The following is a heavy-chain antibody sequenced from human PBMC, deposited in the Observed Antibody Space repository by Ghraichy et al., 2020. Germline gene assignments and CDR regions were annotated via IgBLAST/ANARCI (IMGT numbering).Heavy chain of an antibody. V-gene: IGHV4-59*01. CDR2: IYYSGST. D-gene: IGHD3-10*01. Sequence: GSLRLSCTVSGGSISSYYWSWIRQPPGKGLEWIGYIYYSGSTNYNPSLKSRVTISVDTSKNQFSLKLSSVTAADTAVYYCARSVGEGYYYGVDVWGQGTTVTVSS. CDR1: GGSISSYY. J-gene: IGHJ6*02. CDR3: ARSVGEGYYYGVDV.